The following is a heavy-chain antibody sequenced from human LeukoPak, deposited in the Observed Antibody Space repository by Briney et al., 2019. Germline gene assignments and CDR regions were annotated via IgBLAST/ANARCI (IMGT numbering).Heavy chain of an antibody. CDR3: AQQKAGYSGSPSRFDP. CDR1: GYSLSDLS. CDR2: FNPEHTET. Sequence: ASVKVSCKVSGYSLSDLSLQWVRQAPGQGLEWMGGFNPEHTETIYSQKFQGRVTLTEDTSTDTAYMELSSLRSEDTAMYFCAQQKAGYSGSPSRFDPWGQGTLVTVSS. J-gene: IGHJ5*02. V-gene: IGHV1-24*01. D-gene: IGHD5-12*01.